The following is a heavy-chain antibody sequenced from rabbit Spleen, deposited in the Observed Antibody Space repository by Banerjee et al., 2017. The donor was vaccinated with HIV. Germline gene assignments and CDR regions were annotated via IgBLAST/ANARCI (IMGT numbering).Heavy chain of an antibody. CDR3: ARDTGSSFSSYGMDL. J-gene: IGHJ6*01. CDR1: GFSFSSSDY. CDR2: IGGSSSGFT. Sequence: QEQLVESGGDLVKPGASLTLTCTASGFSFSSSDYMCWVRQAPGKGLEWISCIGGSSSGFTYSATWAKGRFTISKTSSTTVTLQMTSLTVADTATYFCARDTGSSFSSYGMDLWGPGTLVTVS. V-gene: IGHV1S45*01. D-gene: IGHD8-1*01.